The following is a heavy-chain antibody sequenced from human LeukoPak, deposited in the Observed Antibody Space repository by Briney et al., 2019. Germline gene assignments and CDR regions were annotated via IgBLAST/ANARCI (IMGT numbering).Heavy chain of an antibody. D-gene: IGHD6-13*01. Sequence: PGRSLRLSCAVSGFTFSSYAMHWVRQAPGKGLEWVAVISYDGSNKYYADSVKGRFTISRDNSKNTLYLQMNSLRAEDTAVYYCASLGTSSSWQRIPSFDAFDFWGQGTMVTVSS. CDR1: GFTFSSYA. J-gene: IGHJ3*01. V-gene: IGHV3-30-3*01. CDR2: ISYDGSNK. CDR3: ASLGTSSSWQRIPSFDAFDF.